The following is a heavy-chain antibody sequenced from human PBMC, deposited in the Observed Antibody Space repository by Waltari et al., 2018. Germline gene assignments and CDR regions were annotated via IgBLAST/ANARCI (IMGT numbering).Heavy chain of an antibody. Sequence: QLQLQESGPALVRPSETLSLSCTVSGGSVSSPAYYWGWVRQSPGKCLEWIETIYYSVSLSYNPSVKSRVTISIDTSKNQLSLELTSVTAADTAIYYCASHLWYRDLSRVAFDFWGQGTLVAVSS. CDR2: IYYSVSL. D-gene: IGHD3-10*01. CDR3: ASHLWYRDLSRVAFDF. V-gene: IGHV4-39*07. J-gene: IGHJ4*02. CDR1: GGSVSSPAYY.